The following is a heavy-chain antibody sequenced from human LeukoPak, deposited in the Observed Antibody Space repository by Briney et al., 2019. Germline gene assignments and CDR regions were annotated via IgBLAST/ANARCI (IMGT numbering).Heavy chain of an antibody. CDR2: IYSGGST. J-gene: IGHJ4*02. V-gene: IGHV3-66*01. CDR3: ARTSGGSYREVYFDY. D-gene: IGHD1-26*01. CDR1: GFTVSSNY. Sequence: HPGGSLRLSCAASGFTVSSNYMSWVRQAPGKGLEWVSVIYSGGSTYYADSVKGRFTISRDNSKNTLYLQMNSLRAEDTAVYYCARTSGGSYREVYFDYRGQGTLVTVSS.